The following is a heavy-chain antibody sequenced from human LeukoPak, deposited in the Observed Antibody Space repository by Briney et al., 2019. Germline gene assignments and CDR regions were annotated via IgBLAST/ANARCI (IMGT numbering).Heavy chain of an antibody. J-gene: IGHJ4*02. CDR2: IIPIFGTA. V-gene: IGHV1-69*05. Sequence: SVEVSCKASGGTFSSYAISWVRQAPGQGLEWMGGIIPIFGTANYAQKFQGRVTMTRDTSTSTVYMELSSLRSDDTAVYYCARAVVGATRGIDYWGQGTLVTVSS. CDR1: GGTFSSYA. CDR3: ARAVVGATRGIDY. D-gene: IGHD1-26*01.